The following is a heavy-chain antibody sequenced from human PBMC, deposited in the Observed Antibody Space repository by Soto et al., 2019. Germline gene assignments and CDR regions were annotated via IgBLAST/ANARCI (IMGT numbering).Heavy chain of an antibody. V-gene: IGHV1-69*13. D-gene: IGHD3-22*01. CDR1: GGTFSSYA. CDR3: ARDDTSYYDSSGYSGRNYYYYYGMDV. Sequence: SVKVSCKASGGTFSSYAISWVRQAPGQGLEWMGGIIPIFGTANYAQKFQGRVTITADESTSTAYMELSSLRSEDTAVYYCARDDTSYYDSSGYSGRNYYYYYGMDVWG. J-gene: IGHJ6*02. CDR2: IIPIFGTA.